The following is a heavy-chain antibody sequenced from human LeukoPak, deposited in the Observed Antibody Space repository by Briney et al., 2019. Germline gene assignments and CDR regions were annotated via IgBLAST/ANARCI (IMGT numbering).Heavy chain of an antibody. CDR2: IKQDGSEK. Sequence: PGGSLRLSCAASGFTFSTYWMSWDRQAPGKGLEWVANIKQDGSEKYYVDSVKGRFTISRDNAKNSLYLQMSSLRADDTAVYYCARDLPTGSDYFDYWGQGTLVTVSS. J-gene: IGHJ4*02. V-gene: IGHV3-7*01. CDR3: ARDLPTGSDYFDY. CDR1: GFTFSTYW. D-gene: IGHD6-6*01.